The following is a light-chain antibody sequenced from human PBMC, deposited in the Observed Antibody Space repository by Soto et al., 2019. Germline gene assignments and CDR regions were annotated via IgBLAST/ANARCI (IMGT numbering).Light chain of an antibody. J-gene: IGLJ3*02. CDR1: SSNIGAGYG. Sequence: QSVLTQPPSVSGAPGQRVTISCTGSSSNIGAGYGVHWYQQLPGTASKLLIYSNSNRPSGVPDRFSGSKSGTSASLAITGLQAEDEADYYCQSYDTSLSGSVFGGGTKLTVL. V-gene: IGLV1-40*01. CDR2: SNS. CDR3: QSYDTSLSGSV.